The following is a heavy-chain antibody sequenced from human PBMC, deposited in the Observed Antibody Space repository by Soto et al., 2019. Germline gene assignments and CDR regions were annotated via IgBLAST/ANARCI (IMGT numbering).Heavy chain of an antibody. V-gene: IGHV6-1*01. Sequence: QVHLQQSGPGLVKPSQTLSLTCAISGDSASSNTAAWNWIRSSPSRGLEWLGRTYYRSNWRHDYAVSVKSRITVNPDTSKNHFSLPLNSVTPDDTAVYYCARGVAGSGFDLWGQGTLVTVSS. J-gene: IGHJ4*02. CDR2: TYYRSNWRH. CDR1: GDSASSNTAA. CDR3: ARGVAGSGFDL. D-gene: IGHD6-19*01.